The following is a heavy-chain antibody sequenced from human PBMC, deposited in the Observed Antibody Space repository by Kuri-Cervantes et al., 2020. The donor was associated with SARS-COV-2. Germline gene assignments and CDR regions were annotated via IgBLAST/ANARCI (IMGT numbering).Heavy chain of an antibody. CDR1: GYTFTSYG. Sequence: ASVKVSCKASGYTFTSYGIGWVRQAPGQGLEWMGRISAYNGNTNYAQKLQGRVTMTTDTSTSTAHMELRSLRSDDTAVYYCARGGIVLMVYAQDDTNWFDPWGQGTLVTVSS. D-gene: IGHD2-8*01. CDR2: ISAYNGNT. V-gene: IGHV1-18*01. J-gene: IGHJ5*02. CDR3: ARGGIVLMVYAQDDTNWFDP.